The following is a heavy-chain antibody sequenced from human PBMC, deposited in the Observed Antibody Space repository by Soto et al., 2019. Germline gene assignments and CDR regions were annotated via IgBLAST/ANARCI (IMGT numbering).Heavy chain of an antibody. D-gene: IGHD6-6*01. CDR1: GGTFSSYT. CDR3: ARGGSSSSGDYYYYMDV. CDR2: IIPILGIA. V-gene: IGHV1-69*02. Sequence: SVKVSCKASGGTFSSYTISWVRQAPGQGLEWMGRIIPILGIANYAQKFQGRVTITADKSTSTAYMELSSLRSEDTAVYYCARGGSSSSGDYYYYMDVWGKGTTVTVSS. J-gene: IGHJ6*03.